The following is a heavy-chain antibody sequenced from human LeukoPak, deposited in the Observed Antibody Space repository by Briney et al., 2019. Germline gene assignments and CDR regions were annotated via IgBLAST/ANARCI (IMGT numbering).Heavy chain of an antibody. J-gene: IGHJ5*02. CDR2: IFHSGPS. CDR1: GDSISSGDYS. CDR3: ARELWFVNAPGSWLDP. V-gene: IGHV4-30-2*01. Sequence: SETPSLTCAVSGDSISSGDYSWSWLRQPSGKGLEWIGYIFHSGPSYYHPSLKSRVTISVDKSKNQFSLRLTSVTAADTAVYYCARELWFVNAPGSWLDPWGQGTLVTVSS. D-gene: IGHD3-10*01.